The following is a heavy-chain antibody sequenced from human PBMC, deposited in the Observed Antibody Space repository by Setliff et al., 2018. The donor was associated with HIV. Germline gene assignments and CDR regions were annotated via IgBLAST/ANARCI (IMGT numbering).Heavy chain of an antibody. J-gene: IGHJ6*03. D-gene: IGHD6-13*01. CDR3: SRQQLDGFRYKYYYMDV. V-gene: IGHV4-59*01. CDR1: GGSISNYY. Sequence: PSETLSLTCIVSGGSISNYYWGWIRQSPGKGLEWIGFIHHSGSTNYNPSLESRVTISLDTANNHFSLNLRSVTAADTAVYYCSRQQLDGFRYKYYYMDVWGKGTTVTV. CDR2: IHHSGST.